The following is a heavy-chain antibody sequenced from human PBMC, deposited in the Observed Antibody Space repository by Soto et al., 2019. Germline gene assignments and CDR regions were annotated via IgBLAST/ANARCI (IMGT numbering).Heavy chain of an antibody. CDR3: ARAGCSENGGFEYFFDQ. J-gene: IGHJ4*02. D-gene: IGHD2-15*01. CDR1: GGSFRSYY. CDR2: IFTTGTT. Sequence: PSETLSLTCTVSGGSFRSYYWNWIRQPAGKGLEWLGRIFTTGTTNYSPSLKSRVSMSVDTSRNPFSLELRSVTAADTAVYYCARAGCSENGGFEYFFDQWGKVIQFTVSS. V-gene: IGHV4-4*07.